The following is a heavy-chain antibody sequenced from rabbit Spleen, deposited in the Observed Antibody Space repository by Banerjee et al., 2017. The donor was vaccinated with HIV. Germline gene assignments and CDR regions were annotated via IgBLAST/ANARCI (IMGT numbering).Heavy chain of an antibody. CDR2: TAGGRSTFT. D-gene: IGHD1-1*01. J-gene: IGHJ6*01. CDR3: ARDTATSFSTYGMDL. V-gene: IGHV1S40*01. Sequence: QSLEESGGGLVQPEGSLTLTCKASGFSFSSNDYMCWVRQAPGKGLEWIACTAGGRSTFTYYASWAKGRFTIYKASSTTVTLQMTSLTAADTATYFCARDTATSFSTYGMDLWGPGTLVTVS. CDR1: GFSFSSNDY.